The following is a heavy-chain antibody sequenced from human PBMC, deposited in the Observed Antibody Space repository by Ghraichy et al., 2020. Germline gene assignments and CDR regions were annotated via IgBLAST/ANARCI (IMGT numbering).Heavy chain of an antibody. Sequence: LSLTCAASGFTFSSYALSWVRQAPGKGLEWVSSIGGSGGGTYYADSVKGRFTISRDNSKNTLYLQMNSLRAEDTAVYYCAKDGSWDSSGYYYTDWGQGTLVTVSS. CDR2: IGGSGGGT. CDR3: AKDGSWDSSGYYYTD. J-gene: IGHJ4*02. D-gene: IGHD3-22*01. CDR1: GFTFSSYA. V-gene: IGHV3-23*01.